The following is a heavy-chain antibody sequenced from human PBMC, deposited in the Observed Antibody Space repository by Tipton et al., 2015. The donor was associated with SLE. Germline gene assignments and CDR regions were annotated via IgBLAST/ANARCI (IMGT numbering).Heavy chain of an antibody. CDR1: GYTFSNYG. V-gene: IGHV1-18*01. Sequence: QSGAEVKKPGASVKVSCKSSGYTFSNYGISWVRQAPGRGLEWMGWISPYSGTTNYAQNLRGRVTMTTDTSTSTAYMELRSLRSDDTAVYYCARQLALDAFDIWGQGTMVTVSS. CDR2: ISPYSGTT. D-gene: IGHD1-1*01. J-gene: IGHJ3*02. CDR3: ARQLALDAFDI.